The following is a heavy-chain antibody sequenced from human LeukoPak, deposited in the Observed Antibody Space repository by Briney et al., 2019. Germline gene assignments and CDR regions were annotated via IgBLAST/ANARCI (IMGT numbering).Heavy chain of an antibody. CDR1: GYSFTKHW. V-gene: IGHV5-51*01. J-gene: IGHJ4*02. D-gene: IGHD2-2*01. CDR3: ARQDVPAAPIDY. CDR2: IYPGDSDT. Sequence: GESLKISCKGSGYSFTKHWIAWVRQMPGKGLEWMGIIYPGDSDTRYSPSFQGQVTISADKSISTAYLQWSSLKASDTAMYYCARQDVPAAPIDYWGQGTLVTVSS.